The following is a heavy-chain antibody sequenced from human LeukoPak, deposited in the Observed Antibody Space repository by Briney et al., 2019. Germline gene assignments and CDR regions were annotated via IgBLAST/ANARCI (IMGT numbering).Heavy chain of an antibody. CDR3: AKSVAGKGDLLGAEPDY. J-gene: IGHJ4*02. Sequence: PGGSLRLSCATSGFTFSNSAMTWVRQAPGKGLEWISGISSGGSQRFYADSVKGRFTVSRDNSRETLFLQMNSLRTEDTAVYYCAKSVAGKGDLLGAEPDYWGQGTRVSVSS. V-gene: IGHV3-23*01. D-gene: IGHD1-26*01. CDR1: GFTFSNSA. CDR2: ISSGGSQR.